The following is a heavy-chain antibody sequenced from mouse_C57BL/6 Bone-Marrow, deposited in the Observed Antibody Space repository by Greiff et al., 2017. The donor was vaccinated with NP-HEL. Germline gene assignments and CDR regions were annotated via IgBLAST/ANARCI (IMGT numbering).Heavy chain of an antibody. CDR3: ERRRGRGYCYGSSPPFDY. D-gene: IGHD1-1*01. Sequence: QVQLQQPGAELVRPGTSVKLSCKASGYTFTSYWMHWVKQRPGQGLEWIGVIDPSDSYTNYNQKFKGKATLTVDTSSSTASMQLSSLPSEDSAVFYCERRRGRGYCYGSSPPFDYWGEGTTLTVSS. CDR1: GYTFTSYW. J-gene: IGHJ2*01. CDR2: IDPSDSYT. V-gene: IGHV1-59*01.